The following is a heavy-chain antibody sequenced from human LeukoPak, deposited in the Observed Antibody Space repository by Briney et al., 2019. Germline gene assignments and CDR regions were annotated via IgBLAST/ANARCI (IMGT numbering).Heavy chain of an antibody. J-gene: IGHJ4*02. V-gene: IGHV3-53*01. Sequence: GGSLRLSCAASGFTVSNKYMSWVRQAPGKGLECVSVIYDGGNTYYADSVKGRFTISRDNSKNTLYLQMDSLRAEDTAVYYCARGGASELYYFDYWGQGTLVTVSS. CDR1: GFTVSNKY. D-gene: IGHD2-15*01. CDR2: IYDGGNT. CDR3: ARGGASELYYFDY.